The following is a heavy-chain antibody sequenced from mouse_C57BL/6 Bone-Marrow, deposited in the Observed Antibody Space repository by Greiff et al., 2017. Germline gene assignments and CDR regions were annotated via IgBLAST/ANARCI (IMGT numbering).Heavy chain of an antibody. CDR1: GYTFTSYW. CDR2: IHPSDSDT. J-gene: IGHJ2*01. V-gene: IGHV1-74*01. Sequence: VQLQQPGAELVKPGASVKVSCKASGYTFTSYWMHWVKQRPGQGLEWIGRIHPSDSDTNYNQKFKGKATLTVDKSSSTAYMQLSSLKSEDSAVYYCAIKAYYSNYGDYWGQGTTLTVSS. CDR3: AIKAYYSNYGDY. D-gene: IGHD2-5*01.